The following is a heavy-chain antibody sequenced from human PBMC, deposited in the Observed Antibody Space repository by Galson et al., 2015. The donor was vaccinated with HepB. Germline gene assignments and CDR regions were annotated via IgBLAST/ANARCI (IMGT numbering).Heavy chain of an antibody. CDR3: ARNRGGDSWDDAFDI. J-gene: IGHJ3*02. D-gene: IGHD2-21*02. CDR1: GGSISRFH. CDR2: IFSSGRT. V-gene: IGHV4-4*07. Sequence: ETLSLTCSVSGGSISRFHWTWIRQPAGKGLEWIGRIFSSGRTTYNPYLNSRVTMSVDTFRNQFSLKMTSMTAADTAVYFCARNRGGDSWDDAFDIWGQGTKVTVSS.